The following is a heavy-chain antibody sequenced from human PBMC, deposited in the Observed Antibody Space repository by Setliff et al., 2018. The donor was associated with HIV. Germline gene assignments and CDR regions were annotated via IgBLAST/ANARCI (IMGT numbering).Heavy chain of an antibody. CDR1: GGSISSHY. CDR3: TRGRTDTAMAHDY. V-gene: IGHV4-59*11. J-gene: IGHJ4*02. D-gene: IGHD5-18*01. Sequence: PSETLSLTCTVSGGSISSHYWSWIRQPPGKGLEWIGYIYYTGSTYYNPSLESRVTMSVDTSKNQFSLKLKFVTAADTAIYYCTRGRTDTAMAHDYWGQGTLVTVSS. CDR2: IYYTGST.